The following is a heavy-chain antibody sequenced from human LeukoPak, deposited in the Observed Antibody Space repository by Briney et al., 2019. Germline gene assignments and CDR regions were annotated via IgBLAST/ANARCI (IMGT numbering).Heavy chain of an antibody. J-gene: IGHJ3*02. CDR1: GGSISSYY. CDR3: TRTPRGGSGSYVDI. D-gene: IGHD3-10*01. CDR2: IYYSGST. V-gene: IGHV4-59*01. Sequence: PSETLSLTCTVSGGSISSYYWSWIRQPPGKGLEWIGYIYYSGSTNYNPSLKGRVTISVDTSKNQSSLKLSSVTAADTAVYYCTRTPRGGSGSYVDIWGQGTMVTVSS.